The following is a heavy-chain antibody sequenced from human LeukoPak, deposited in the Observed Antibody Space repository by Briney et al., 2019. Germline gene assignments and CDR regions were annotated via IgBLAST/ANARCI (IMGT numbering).Heavy chain of an antibody. CDR2: ISSSGSYK. V-gene: IGHV3-21*04. CDR1: GFTFNSYT. CDR3: AKATGNLGN. Sequence: GGTLRLSCAASGFTFNSYTMNWVRQAPGKGLEWVSSISSSGSYKYYADSVKGRFTISRDNAKNSLYLQMISLTAQDTAMYYCAKATGNLGNWGQGTLVTVSS. J-gene: IGHJ4*02. D-gene: IGHD1-1*01.